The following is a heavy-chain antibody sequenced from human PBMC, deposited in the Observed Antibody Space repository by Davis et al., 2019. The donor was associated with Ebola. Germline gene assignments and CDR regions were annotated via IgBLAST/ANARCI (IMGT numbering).Heavy chain of an antibody. D-gene: IGHD2/OR15-2a*01. J-gene: IGHJ6*02. CDR1: GFTVSSNY. Sequence: PGGSLRLSCAASGFTVSSNYMSWVRQAPGKGLEWVSVIYSGGSTYYADSVKGRFTISRDNSKNTLYLQMNSLRAEDTAVYYCARDREYGYYGMDVWGQGTTVTVSS. CDR3: ARDREYGYYGMDV. V-gene: IGHV3-53*05. CDR2: IYSGGST.